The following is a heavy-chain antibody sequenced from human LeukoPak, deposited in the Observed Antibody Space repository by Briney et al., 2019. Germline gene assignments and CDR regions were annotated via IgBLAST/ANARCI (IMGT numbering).Heavy chain of an antibody. CDR3: ALPYYDFWSGYSSMDV. D-gene: IGHD3-3*01. Sequence: SVKVSCKASGGTFSSYAISWVRQAPGQGLEWMGRIIPIFGTANYAQKFQGRVTITTDEPTSTAYMELSSLRSEDTAVYYCALPYYDFWSGYSSMDVWGKGTTVTVSS. CDR2: IIPIFGTA. CDR1: GGTFSSYA. V-gene: IGHV1-69*05. J-gene: IGHJ6*03.